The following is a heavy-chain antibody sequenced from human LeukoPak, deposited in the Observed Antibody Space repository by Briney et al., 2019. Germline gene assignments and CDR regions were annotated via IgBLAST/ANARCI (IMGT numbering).Heavy chain of an antibody. CDR2: ISSSSSTI. CDR1: GFTFSSYS. V-gene: IGHV3-48*04. Sequence: GGSLRLSCAASGFTFSSYSMNWVRQAPGKGLEWVSYISSSSSTIYYADSVKGRFTISRDNSKNTLYLQMSSLRAEDTALYYCARAAAETGAFRDNWFDPWGQGTLVTVSS. D-gene: IGHD6-13*01. CDR3: ARAAAETGAFRDNWFDP. J-gene: IGHJ5*02.